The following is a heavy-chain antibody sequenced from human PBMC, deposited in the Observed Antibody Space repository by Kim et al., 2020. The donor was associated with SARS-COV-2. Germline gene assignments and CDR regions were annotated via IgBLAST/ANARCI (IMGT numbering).Heavy chain of an antibody. CDR3: ARHVSRGYSYGHHFDY. Sequence: SLMSAVTISVDTSKNQFSLTLSSVTAADTAVYYCARHVSRGYSYGHHFDYWGQGTLVTVSS. D-gene: IGHD5-18*01. V-gene: IGHV4-39*01. J-gene: IGHJ4*02.